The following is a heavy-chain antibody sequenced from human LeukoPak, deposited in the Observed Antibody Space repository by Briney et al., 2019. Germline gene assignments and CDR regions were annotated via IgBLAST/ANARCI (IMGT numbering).Heavy chain of an antibody. CDR2: IYSGGTT. V-gene: IGHV3-53*01. J-gene: IGHJ3*02. D-gene: IGHD2-8*01. Sequence: GGSLRLSCAVSGFTVSGNYMSWVRQAPGKGLEWVSLIYSGGTTYYADSVKGRFTISRDNAKNSLYLQMNSLRAEDTAVYYCARDLRGGCTNGVCYILHAFDIWGQGTMVTVSS. CDR3: ARDLRGGCTNGVCYILHAFDI. CDR1: GFTVSGNY.